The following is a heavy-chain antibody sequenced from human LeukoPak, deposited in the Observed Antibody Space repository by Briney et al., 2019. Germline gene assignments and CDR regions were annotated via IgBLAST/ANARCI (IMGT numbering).Heavy chain of an antibody. CDR3: ARDMGWQQFDC. D-gene: IGHD5-24*01. CDR1: GFTFSSSW. J-gene: IGHJ4*02. CDR2: IKNDGSET. Sequence: GGSLRLSCAASGFTFSSSWMTWVRQAPGKGLERVANIKNDGSETYYMDSVKGRFTISRDNAKNSMYLQMNSLRAEDTAVYYCARDMGWQQFDCWGQGTLVTVSS. V-gene: IGHV3-7*01.